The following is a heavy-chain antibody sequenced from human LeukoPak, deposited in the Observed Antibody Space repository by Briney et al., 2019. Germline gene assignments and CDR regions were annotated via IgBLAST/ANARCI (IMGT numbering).Heavy chain of an antibody. V-gene: IGHV4-4*02. Sequence: SETLSLTCAVSGGSISSSNWWSWVRQPPGKGLEWIGEIYHSGSTNYNPSLKSRVTISVDKSKNQFSLKLSSVTAADTAVYYCARVGYCSGGSCYSGNYYYYYMDVWGKGTTVTVSS. CDR2: IYHSGST. J-gene: IGHJ6*03. D-gene: IGHD2-15*01. CDR3: ARVGYCSGGSCYSGNYYYYYMDV. CDR1: GGSISSSNW.